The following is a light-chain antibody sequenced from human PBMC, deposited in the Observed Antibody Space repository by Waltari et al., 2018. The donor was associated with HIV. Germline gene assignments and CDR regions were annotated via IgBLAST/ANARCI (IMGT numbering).Light chain of an antibody. J-gene: IGKJ4*01. CDR3: QQYGSSPRALT. CDR2: GAS. V-gene: IGKV3-20*01. CDR1: QSVSSNY. Sequence: EIVLTQSPGTLSLSLGERATLSCRASQSVSSNYLAWYQHKPGQAPRPLIYGASSRATGSPDRFSGSGSGTDFTLTISRLEPADFSVYYCQQYGSSPRALTFGGGTKVEIK.